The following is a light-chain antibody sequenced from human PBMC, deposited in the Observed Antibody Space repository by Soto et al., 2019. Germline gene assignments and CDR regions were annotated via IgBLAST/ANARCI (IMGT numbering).Light chain of an antibody. CDR1: QSISSS. J-gene: IGKJ1*01. CDR2: AAS. CDR3: QQSYSTLWT. V-gene: IGKV1-39*01. Sequence: DFQMTQSPSSLSASVGDRVTITCRASQSISSSLNWYQQKPGKAPELLIYAASSLQSGVPSRFSGTGSGTDFTLTINSLQPEDFATYYCQQSYSTLWTFGQGTKVDIK.